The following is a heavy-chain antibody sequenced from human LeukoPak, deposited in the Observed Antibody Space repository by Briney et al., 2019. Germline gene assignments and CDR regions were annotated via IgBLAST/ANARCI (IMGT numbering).Heavy chain of an antibody. CDR2: IYYGGST. D-gene: IGHD2-15*01. CDR1: GDSINSNY. V-gene: IGHV4-59*01. CDR3: ARLLAGCPGGRCRAHFDY. J-gene: IGHJ4*02. Sequence: SGTLSLTCSVSGDSINSNYWSWMRQPPGKGLEWIGYIYYGGSTNYNPSLKSRVSMSVDTSKNQFSLNLSSVTAADTAVYHCARLLAGCPGGRCRAHFDYWGQGTLVTVSS.